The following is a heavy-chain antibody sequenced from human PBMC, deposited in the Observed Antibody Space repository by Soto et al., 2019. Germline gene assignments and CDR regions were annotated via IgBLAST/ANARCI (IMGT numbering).Heavy chain of an antibody. V-gene: IGHV3-30*03. Sequence: GGSLRLSCPASGFTFSSYGMHWVRQAPGKGLEWVAVISYDGSNKYYADSVKGRFTISRDNSKNTLYLQMNSLRAEDTAVYYCATAYYYYYGMDVWGQGTTVTVSS. CDR3: ATAYYYYYGMDV. CDR1: GFTFSSYG. J-gene: IGHJ6*02. CDR2: ISYDGSNK.